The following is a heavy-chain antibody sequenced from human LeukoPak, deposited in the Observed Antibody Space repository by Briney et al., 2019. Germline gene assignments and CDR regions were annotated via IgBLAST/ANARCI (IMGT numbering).Heavy chain of an antibody. CDR2: IYTSGST. V-gene: IGHV4-4*07. CDR3: ARVFGDYRMGGFDY. CDR1: GGSISSYF. Sequence: PSETLPLTCTVSGGSISSYFWSWIRQPAGKGLEWIGRIYTSGSTNYNPSLKSRVTMSVDTSKNQISLKLSSVTAADTAVYYCARVFGDYRMGGFDYWGQGTLVTVSS. D-gene: IGHD4-17*01. J-gene: IGHJ4*02.